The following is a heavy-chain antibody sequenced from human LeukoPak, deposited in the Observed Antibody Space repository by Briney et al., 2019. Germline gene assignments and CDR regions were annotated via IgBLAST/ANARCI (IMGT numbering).Heavy chain of an antibody. Sequence: TGGSLRLSCAASGFTFRNYAVSWVRQAPGKGLEWVSAVSGSGGNTYYADSVKGRFTISRDNSKNTVYLQMNSLTADDTAAYFCAKETVQPELNGFDFWGQGTLVTVSS. CDR3: AKETVQPELNGFDF. CDR1: GFTFRNYA. CDR2: VSGSGGNT. J-gene: IGHJ4*02. D-gene: IGHD1-1*01. V-gene: IGHV3-23*01.